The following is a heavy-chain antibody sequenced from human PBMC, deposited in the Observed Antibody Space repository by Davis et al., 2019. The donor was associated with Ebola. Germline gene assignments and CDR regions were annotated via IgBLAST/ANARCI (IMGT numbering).Heavy chain of an antibody. D-gene: IGHD2-2*01. Sequence: ASVKVSCKASGYTFTSYYMHWVRQAPGQGLEWMGIINPSGGSTSYAQKFQGRVTMTRDTSTSTVYMELSSLRSEDTAVYYCAREREAKYCSSTSCYYYYYYGRDVWGQGTTVTVSS. J-gene: IGHJ6*02. CDR1: GYTFTSYY. V-gene: IGHV1-46*01. CDR3: AREREAKYCSSTSCYYYYYYGRDV. CDR2: INPSGGST.